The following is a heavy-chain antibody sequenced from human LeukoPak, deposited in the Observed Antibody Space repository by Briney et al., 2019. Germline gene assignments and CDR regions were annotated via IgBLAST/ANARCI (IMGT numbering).Heavy chain of an antibody. V-gene: IGHV3-30*03. D-gene: IGHD6-19*01. CDR2: ISYTGNTK. Sequence: GGSLRLSCAASGFTFSNYGMQWVRQAPGKGLDWVAVISYTGNTKYYVDSVKGRFTISRDNSKNTLYLQMNSLRAEDTAVYYCARVRSSGWYDYWGQGTLVTVSS. CDR3: ARVRSSGWYDY. CDR1: GFTFSNYG. J-gene: IGHJ4*02.